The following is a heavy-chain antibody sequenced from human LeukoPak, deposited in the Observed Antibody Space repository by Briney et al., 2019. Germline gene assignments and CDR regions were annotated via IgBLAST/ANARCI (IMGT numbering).Heavy chain of an antibody. Sequence: QPGGSLRLSCAASGFTFDDYAMHWVRQAPGKGLEWVSGISWNSGSIGYADSVKGRFTISRDNAKNSLYLQMNSLRGEDMALYYCAKDSGRTNYYYMDVWGKGTTVTVSS. D-gene: IGHD2-15*01. CDR3: AKDSGRTNYYYMDV. CDR2: ISWNSGSI. J-gene: IGHJ6*03. V-gene: IGHV3-9*03. CDR1: GFTFDDYA.